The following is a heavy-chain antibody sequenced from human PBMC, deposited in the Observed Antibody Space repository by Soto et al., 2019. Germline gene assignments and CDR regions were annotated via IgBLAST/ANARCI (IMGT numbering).Heavy chain of an antibody. J-gene: IGHJ4*02. CDR1: GFTFSSYA. CDR2: ISGSGGST. CDR3: AKDAGRGYSYGYPFDY. V-gene: IGHV3-23*01. Sequence: AGGSLRLSCAASGFTFSSYAMSWVRQAPGKGLEWVSAISGSGGSTYYADSVKGRFTISRDNSKNTLYLQMNSLRAEDTAVYYCAKDAGRGYSYGYPFDYWGQGTLVTVSS. D-gene: IGHD5-18*01.